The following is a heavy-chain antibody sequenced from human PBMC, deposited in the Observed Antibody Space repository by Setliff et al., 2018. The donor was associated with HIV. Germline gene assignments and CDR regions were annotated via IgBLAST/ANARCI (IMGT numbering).Heavy chain of an antibody. CDR3: ISLYLGY. D-gene: IGHD2-8*01. CDR2: MNSKTRGGAP. CDR1: GFTFSNAW. V-gene: IGHV3-15*01. J-gene: IGHJ4*02. Sequence: PGGSLRLSCTASGFTFSNAWMTWVRQVPGKGLEWVGHMNSKTRGGAPDYAAPVKGRFTISRDDSKNTFHLQMDSLKTEDTAVYYCISLYLGYWGQGALVTVSS.